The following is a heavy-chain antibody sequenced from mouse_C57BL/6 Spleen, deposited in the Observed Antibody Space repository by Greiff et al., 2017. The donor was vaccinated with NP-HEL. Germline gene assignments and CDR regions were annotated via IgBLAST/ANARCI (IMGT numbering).Heavy chain of an antibody. D-gene: IGHD3-1*01. CDR1: GYSITSGYY. Sequence: EVQLQESGPGLVKPSQSLSLTCSVTGYSITSGYYWNWIRQFPGNKLEWMGYISYDGSNNYNPSLKNRISITRDTSNNQFFLKLNSVTTEDTATYYCARQLYYFDYWGQGTTLTVSS. CDR2: ISYDGSN. V-gene: IGHV3-6*01. J-gene: IGHJ2*01. CDR3: ARQLYYFDY.